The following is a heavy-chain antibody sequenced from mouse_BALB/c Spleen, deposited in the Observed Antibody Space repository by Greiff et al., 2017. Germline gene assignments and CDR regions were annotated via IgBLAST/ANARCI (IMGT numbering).Heavy chain of an antibody. CDR1: GYSITSGYS. D-gene: IGHD4-1*01. CDR3: ARSSLTLRYAMDY. CDR2: IHYSGST. V-gene: IGHV3-1*02. Sequence: EVQLQESGPDLVKPSQSLSLTCTVTGYSITSGYSWHWIRQSPGNILEWMGYIHYSGSTNYNPSLKSRISITRDTSKNQFFLQLNSVTTEDTATYDCARSSLTLRYAMDYWGQGTSVTVSS. J-gene: IGHJ4*01.